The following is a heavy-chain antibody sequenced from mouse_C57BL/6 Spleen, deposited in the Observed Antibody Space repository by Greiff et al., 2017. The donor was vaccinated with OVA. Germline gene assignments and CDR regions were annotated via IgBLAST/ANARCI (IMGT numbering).Heavy chain of an antibody. CDR3: AISYGSHRQPYLDY. D-gene: IGHD1-1*01. J-gene: IGHJ2*01. CDR1: GFTFSDYG. V-gene: IGHV5-17*01. Sequence: EVKLLESGGGLVKPGGSLKLSCAASGFTFSDYGMHWVRQAPEQGLEWVAYISSGSGTIYYADTVKGRFTISRDTAKNTLFLQMTSLRSEDTAMYYGAISYGSHRQPYLDYWGQGTTLTVSS. CDR2: ISSGSGTI.